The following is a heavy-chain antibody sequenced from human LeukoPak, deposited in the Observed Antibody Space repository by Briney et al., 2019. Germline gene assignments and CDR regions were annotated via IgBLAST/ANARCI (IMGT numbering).Heavy chain of an antibody. V-gene: IGHV4-39*07. D-gene: IGHD3-16*01. CDR1: GGSISSSSYY. CDR3: ARDAYWGAFDI. J-gene: IGHJ3*02. Sequence: SETLSLTCTVSGGSISSSSYYWGWIRQPPGKGLEWIGSIYYSGSTYYNPSLKSRVTISVDTSKNQFSLKLSSVTAADTAVYYCARDAYWGAFDIWGQGTMVTVSS. CDR2: IYYSGST.